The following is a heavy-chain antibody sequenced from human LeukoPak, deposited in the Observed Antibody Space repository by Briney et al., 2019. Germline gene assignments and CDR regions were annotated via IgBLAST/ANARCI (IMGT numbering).Heavy chain of an antibody. V-gene: IGHV4-39*07. CDR2: IDYSGST. J-gene: IGHJ6*03. D-gene: IGHD6-13*01. CDR3: ARASGSSWYERRLHAYYYYMDV. Sequence: SETLSLTCTVSGGSINSTTYYWDWIRQPPGEGLEWIGSIDYSGSTYYNLSLKSRVTISVDTSKNQFSLNLSSVTAADTAVYSCARASGSSWYERRLHAYYYYMDVWGKGTTVTVSS. CDR1: GGSINSTTYY.